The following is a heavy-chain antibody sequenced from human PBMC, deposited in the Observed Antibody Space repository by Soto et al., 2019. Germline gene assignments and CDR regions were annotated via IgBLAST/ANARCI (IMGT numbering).Heavy chain of an antibody. J-gene: IGHJ4*02. CDR1: GYTFTSYG. CDR3: ARDGYITMVRGSKSYYFDY. D-gene: IGHD3-10*01. V-gene: IGHV1-18*01. Sequence: QVQLVQSGAEVKKPGASVKVSCKASGYTFTSYGISWVRQAPGQGLEWMGWISAYNGNTNYAQKLQCIVTMTTDASTSTAYMELRSLRSDDTAVYYCARDGYITMVRGSKSYYFDYWGQGPLVTVSS. CDR2: ISAYNGNT.